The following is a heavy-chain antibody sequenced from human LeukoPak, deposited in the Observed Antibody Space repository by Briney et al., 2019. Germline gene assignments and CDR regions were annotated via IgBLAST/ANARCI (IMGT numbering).Heavy chain of an antibody. Sequence: PSETLSLTCTVSGGSISSYYWSWTRQPPGKGLEWIGYMSYSGSSSYNPSLRSRVTISVDASKKQFSLKLSSVTAADTAVYYCARDGYSDSSGYDYPPSVWGQGTLVTVSS. CDR2: MSYSGSS. V-gene: IGHV4-59*01. D-gene: IGHD3-22*01. CDR3: ARDGYSDSSGYDYPPSV. J-gene: IGHJ4*02. CDR1: GGSISSYY.